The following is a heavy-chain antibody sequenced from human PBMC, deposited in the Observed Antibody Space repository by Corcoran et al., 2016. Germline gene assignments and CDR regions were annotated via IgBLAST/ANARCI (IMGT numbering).Heavy chain of an antibody. V-gene: IGHV6-1*01. Sequence: QVQLQQSGPGLVKPSQTLSLTCAISGDSVSSNSAAWNWIRQSPSRGLEWLGRTYYRSKWYNDYAVSVKSRITINTATSKNQFSLQLNSVPPEDTSVYYCASDIPLLGSPLWYFDYWGQGTLVTVSS. D-gene: IGHD2-2*02. CDR3: ASDIPLLGSPLWYFDY. J-gene: IGHJ4*02. CDR2: TYYRSKWYN. CDR1: GDSVSSNSAA.